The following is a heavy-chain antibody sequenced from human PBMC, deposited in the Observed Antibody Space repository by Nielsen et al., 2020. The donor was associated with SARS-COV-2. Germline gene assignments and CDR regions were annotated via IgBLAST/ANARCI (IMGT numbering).Heavy chain of an antibody. Sequence: GGSLRLSCAASGFTFNKFAMNWVRQAPGKGLEWVSSISAIGGTTYYADSVKGRFTISRDNSKNTLYLQMNSLRAEDTAVYYCAKDVNPWEYYYGMDVWGQGTTVTVSS. V-gene: IGHV3-23*01. J-gene: IGHJ6*02. CDR2: ISAIGGTT. D-gene: IGHD1-26*01. CDR3: AKDVNPWEYYYGMDV. CDR1: GFTFNKFA.